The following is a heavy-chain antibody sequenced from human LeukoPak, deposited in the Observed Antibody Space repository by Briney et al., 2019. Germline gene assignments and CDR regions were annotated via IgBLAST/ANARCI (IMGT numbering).Heavy chain of an antibody. V-gene: IGHV3-21*01. D-gene: IGHD1-26*01. Sequence: GGSLRLSCAASGFTFSSYSMNWVRQAPGKGLEWVSSISSSSSYIYYADSVKGRFTISRDNAKNSLYLQMNSLRAEDTAVYYCARDESGSYRPNWFDPWGQRTLVTVSS. CDR3: ARDESGSYRPNWFDP. CDR2: ISSSSSYI. J-gene: IGHJ5*02. CDR1: GFTFSSYS.